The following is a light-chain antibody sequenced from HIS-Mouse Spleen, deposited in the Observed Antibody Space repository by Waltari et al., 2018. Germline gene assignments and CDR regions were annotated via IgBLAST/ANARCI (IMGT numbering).Light chain of an antibody. J-gene: IGLJ3*02. V-gene: IGLV3-25*03. CDR2: KDS. Sequence: SYELTQPPSVSVSPGQTARITCSGDALPKQYAYWYQQKPGQAPGLVIYKDSERPSGIPERFSGSSSRTTVTLTISGVQAEDEADYYCQSADSSGTWVFGGGTKLTVL. CDR1: ALPKQY. CDR3: QSADSSGTWV.